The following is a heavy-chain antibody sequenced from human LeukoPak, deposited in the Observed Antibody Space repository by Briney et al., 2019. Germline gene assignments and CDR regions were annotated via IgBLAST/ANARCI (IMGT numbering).Heavy chain of an antibody. V-gene: IGHV4-4*02. CDR2: IYHSGST. Sequence: SETLSLTCGVSGGSLSSSNWWTWVRQPPGKGLEWIGEIYHSGSTNYNPSLKSRVTISVDKSKNQFSLKLSSVTAADTAVYYCASLAVDTAMVRGDYWGQGTLVTVSS. CDR1: GGSLSSSNW. CDR3: ASLAVDTAMVRGDY. D-gene: IGHD5-18*01. J-gene: IGHJ4*02.